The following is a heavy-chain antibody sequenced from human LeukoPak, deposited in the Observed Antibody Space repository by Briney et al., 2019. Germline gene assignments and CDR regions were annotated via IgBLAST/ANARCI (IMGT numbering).Heavy chain of an antibody. CDR3: ARDRITMIVVVTDHNWFDP. Sequence: SETLSLTCTVSGYSISSGYYWGWIRQPPGKGLEWIGSIYHSGSTYYNPSLKSRVPISVDTSKNQFSLKLSSVTAADTAVYYCARDRITMIVVVTDHNWFDPWGQGTLVTVSS. CDR2: IYHSGST. D-gene: IGHD3-22*01. V-gene: IGHV4-38-2*02. J-gene: IGHJ5*02. CDR1: GYSISSGYY.